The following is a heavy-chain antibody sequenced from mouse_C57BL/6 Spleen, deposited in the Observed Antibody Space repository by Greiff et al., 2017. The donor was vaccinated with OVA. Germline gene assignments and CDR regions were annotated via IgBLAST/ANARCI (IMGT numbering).Heavy chain of an antibody. CDR2: IFPGSGST. J-gene: IGHJ1*03. V-gene: IGHV1-75*01. D-gene: IGHD2-4*01. Sequence: VQRVESGPELVKPGASVKISCKASGYTFTDYYINWVKQRPGQGLEWIGWIFPGSGSTYYNEKFKGKATLTVDKSSSTAYMLLSSLTSEDSAVYFCARALYDYDGVWYFDVWGTGTTVTVSS. CDR1: GYTFTDYY. CDR3: ARALYDYDGVWYFDV.